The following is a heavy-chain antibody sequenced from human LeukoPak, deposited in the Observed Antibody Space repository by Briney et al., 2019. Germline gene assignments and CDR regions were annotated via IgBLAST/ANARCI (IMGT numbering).Heavy chain of an antibody. V-gene: IGHV4-61*08. Sequence: SETLSLTCTVSGDSISSGAYYWTWVRQYPGTGLEWIGYISHIGTTNYNPSLKSRVTISVDTSKNQFSLKLSSVTAADTAVYYCAREGCSSTSCYFSPSRPPRALYYFDYWGQGTLVTVSS. CDR2: ISHIGTT. CDR1: GDSISSGAYY. D-gene: IGHD2-2*01. CDR3: AREGCSSTSCYFSPSRPPRALYYFDY. J-gene: IGHJ4*02.